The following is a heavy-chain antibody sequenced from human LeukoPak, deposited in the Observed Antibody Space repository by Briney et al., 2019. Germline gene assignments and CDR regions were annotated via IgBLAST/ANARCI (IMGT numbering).Heavy chain of an antibody. Sequence: PGGSLRLSCAASGFTFSSYAMSWVRQAPGKGLEWVSAISGSGGSTYYADPVKGRFTISRDNSKNTLYLQMNSLRAEDTAVYYCAKVHYYDFWSGLYYFDYWGQGTLVTVSS. V-gene: IGHV3-23*01. J-gene: IGHJ4*02. D-gene: IGHD3-3*01. CDR3: AKVHYYDFWSGLYYFDY. CDR1: GFTFSSYA. CDR2: ISGSGGST.